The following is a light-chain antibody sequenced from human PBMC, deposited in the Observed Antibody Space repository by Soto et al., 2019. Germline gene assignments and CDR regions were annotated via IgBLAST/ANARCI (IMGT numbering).Light chain of an antibody. CDR2: GNS. CDR1: SSNIGAGYD. CDR3: QSYDTPVYV. Sequence: QSVLTQPPSVSGAPGQRVTISCTGSSSNIGAGYDVHWYQQLPGAAPKLLIYGNSNRPSGVPDRFSGSRSGTSASLAITGLQPEDEADYYCQSYDTPVYVFGGGTKVTV. J-gene: IGLJ1*01. V-gene: IGLV1-40*01.